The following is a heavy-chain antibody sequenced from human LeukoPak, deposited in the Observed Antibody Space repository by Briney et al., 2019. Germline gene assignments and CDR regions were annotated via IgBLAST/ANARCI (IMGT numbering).Heavy chain of an antibody. J-gene: IGHJ5*02. CDR1: GYTFTSYG. Sequence: ASVTVSCTASGYTFTSYGISWVRQAPGQGLEWMGWISAYNGNTNYAQKLQGRVTMTTGTSTSTAYMELRSLRSDDTAVYYCARDSLAARPRNWFDPWGQGTLVTVSS. CDR3: ARDSLAARPRNWFDP. D-gene: IGHD6-6*01. CDR2: ISAYNGNT. V-gene: IGHV1-18*01.